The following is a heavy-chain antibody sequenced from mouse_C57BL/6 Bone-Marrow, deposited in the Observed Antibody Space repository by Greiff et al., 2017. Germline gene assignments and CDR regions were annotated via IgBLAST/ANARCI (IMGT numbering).Heavy chain of an antibody. D-gene: IGHD1-1*01. CDR3: TTWGTTVVAAYYFDY. CDR1: GFNIKDDY. V-gene: IGHV14-4*01. CDR2: IDPENGDT. Sequence: EVQLQQSGAELVRPGASVKLSCTASGFNIKDDYMHWVKQRPEQGLEWIGWIDPENGDTEYASKFQGKATITADTSSNTAYLQLSSLTSEDTAVYYCTTWGTTVVAAYYFDYWGQGTTLTVSS. J-gene: IGHJ2*01.